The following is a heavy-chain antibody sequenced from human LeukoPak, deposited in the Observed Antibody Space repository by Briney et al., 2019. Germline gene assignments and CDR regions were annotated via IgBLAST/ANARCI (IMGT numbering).Heavy chain of an antibody. D-gene: IGHD2-2*01. CDR1: GYSFTSYW. CDR2: IYPGDSDT. CDR3: ARALYCSSTSCYRTYNWFDP. Sequence: GESLKISCKGSGYSFTSYWIGWVRQMPGKGLEWMGIIYPGDSDTRYSPSFQGRVTISADKSISTAYLQWSSLKASDTAMYYCARALYCSSTSCYRTYNWFDPWGQGTLVTVSS. J-gene: IGHJ5*02. V-gene: IGHV5-51*01.